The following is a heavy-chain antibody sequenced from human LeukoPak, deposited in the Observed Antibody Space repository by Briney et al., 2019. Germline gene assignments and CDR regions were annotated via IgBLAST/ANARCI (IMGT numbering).Heavy chain of an antibody. V-gene: IGHV1-46*01. CDR1: GYTFTSYY. D-gene: IGHD3-10*01. CDR3: ARVEVLLWFGEKPDYYYGMDV. Sequence: ASVKVSCKASGYTFTSYYMHWVRQAPGQGLEWMGIINPSGGSTSYAQKFQGRVTMTRDTSTSTVYMELSSLRSEDTAVYYCARVEVLLWFGEKPDYYYGMDVWGQGTTVTVSS. CDR2: INPSGGST. J-gene: IGHJ6*02.